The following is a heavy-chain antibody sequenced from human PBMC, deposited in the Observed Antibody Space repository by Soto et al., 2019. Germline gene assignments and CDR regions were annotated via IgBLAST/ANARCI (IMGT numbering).Heavy chain of an antibody. Sequence: EVQLVESGGGLVQPGGSLRLSCAASGFTFSSYSMNWVRQAPGKGLEWVSYISSSSSTIYYADSVKGRFTISRDNAKNSLYLQMHSLRDEDTAVYDCAMVIRRSGDAFDIWGQGTMVTVSS. CDR2: ISSSSSTI. CDR3: AMVIRRSGDAFDI. V-gene: IGHV3-48*02. J-gene: IGHJ3*02. CDR1: GFTFSSYS. D-gene: IGHD3-10*01.